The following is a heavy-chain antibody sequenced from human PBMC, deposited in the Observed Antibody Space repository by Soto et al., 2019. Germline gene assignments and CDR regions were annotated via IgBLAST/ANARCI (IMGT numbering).Heavy chain of an antibody. Sequence: QVQLVESGGGVVQPGRSLRLSCAASRFISSTSGMHWVRQVPGKGLEWVAVISSDGSKKYYADSVKGRFTISRDKAKNPLYVEMNSLSAEDTAVYYCVKGLDESSGYGYWGMDVWGQGTTVTVSS. D-gene: IGHD5-12*01. CDR3: VKGLDESSGYGYWGMDV. CDR2: ISSDGSKK. V-gene: IGHV3-30*18. CDR1: RFISSTSG. J-gene: IGHJ6*02.